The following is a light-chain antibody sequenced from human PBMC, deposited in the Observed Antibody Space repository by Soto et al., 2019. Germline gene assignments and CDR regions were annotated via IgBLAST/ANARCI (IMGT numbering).Light chain of an antibody. V-gene: IGKV3-20*01. CDR3: QQYNNLSRT. CDR1: QTVTSSY. CDR2: GAS. Sequence: SGFSQSPCTLPFSTGERATLSCRSSQTVTSSYLAWYQQKPGEAPRLLIYGASGWAPGIPDRFSGSGSGTEFTLTIGRLEPEDFAVYYCQQYNNLSRTFGPGTKVDIK. J-gene: IGKJ1*01.